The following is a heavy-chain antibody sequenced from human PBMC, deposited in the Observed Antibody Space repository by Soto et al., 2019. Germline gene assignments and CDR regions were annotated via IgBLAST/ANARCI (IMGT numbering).Heavy chain of an antibody. V-gene: IGHV4-59*01. D-gene: IGHD1-26*01. CDR1: GGSISSYY. CDR2: IYYSGST. CDR3: ARDKTMGSSTGFDH. J-gene: IGHJ4*02. Sequence: SETLSLTCTVSGGSISSYYWSWIRQPPGKGLEWIGYIYYSGSTNYNPSLKSRVTISVDTSKNQFSLKLSSVTAADTAAYYCARDKTMGSSTGFDHWGQGTLVTVSS.